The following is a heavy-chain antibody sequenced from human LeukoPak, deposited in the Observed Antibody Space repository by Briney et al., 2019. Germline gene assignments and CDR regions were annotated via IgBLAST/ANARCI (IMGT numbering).Heavy chain of an antibody. CDR1: GASFIGYY. D-gene: IGHD6-13*01. V-gene: IGHV4-34*01. Sequence: SEPLSLTFPAYGASFIGYYWSWTRQPPGKGLEWFGEINHSGSTNYNPSLKSRVTISVDTSKNQFSLKLSSVTAADTAVYYCARERWQQLAYYYYYYMDVWGKGTTVTVSS. CDR2: INHSGST. J-gene: IGHJ6*03. CDR3: ARERWQQLAYYYYYYMDV.